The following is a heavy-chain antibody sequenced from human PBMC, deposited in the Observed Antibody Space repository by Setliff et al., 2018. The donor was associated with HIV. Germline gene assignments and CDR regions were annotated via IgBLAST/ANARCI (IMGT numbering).Heavy chain of an antibody. D-gene: IGHD3-10*01. Sequence: KPSETLSLTCTVSGGSISSSSYYWGWIRQPPGKGLEWIGSIYYSGSTYYNPSLKSRVTISVDTSKNQFSLKLSSVTAADTAVYYCARAVPSYYYGSGSISPSFDYWGQGTLVTVSS. V-gene: IGHV4-39*01. J-gene: IGHJ4*02. CDR2: IYYSGST. CDR1: GGSISSSSYY. CDR3: ARAVPSYYYGSGSISPSFDY.